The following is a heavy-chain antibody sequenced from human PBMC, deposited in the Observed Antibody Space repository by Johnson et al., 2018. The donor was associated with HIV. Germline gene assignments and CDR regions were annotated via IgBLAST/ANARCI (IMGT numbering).Heavy chain of an antibody. CDR2: ISSSGSTM. V-gene: IGHV3-48*03. J-gene: IGHJ3*02. CDR1: GFTFDDYA. CDR3: AREVAGDYGDSPGAFDI. Sequence: VQLVESGGGLVQPGRSLRLSCAASGFTFDDYAMHWVRQAPGKGLEWVSYISSSGSTMYYADSVKGRFTISRDNAKNSLYLQMNSLRAEDTAVYYCAREVAGDYGDSPGAFDIWGQGTMVTVSS. D-gene: IGHD4-17*01.